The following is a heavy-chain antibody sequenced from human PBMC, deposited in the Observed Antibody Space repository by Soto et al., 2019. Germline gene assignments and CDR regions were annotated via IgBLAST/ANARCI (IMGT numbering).Heavy chain of an antibody. CDR1: GGSFSRYY. D-gene: IGHD2-8*02. Sequence: SETLSLSCAVYGGSFSRYYWTWIRQLPGTGLDVIGEINHSGSTNYNPSLKSRVTISVDTSKNQFSLKLTSVTAADMAVYYCARDKITGLFDYWGQGTLVTVSS. CDR3: ARDKITGLFDY. V-gene: IGHV4-34*01. J-gene: IGHJ4*02. CDR2: INHSGST.